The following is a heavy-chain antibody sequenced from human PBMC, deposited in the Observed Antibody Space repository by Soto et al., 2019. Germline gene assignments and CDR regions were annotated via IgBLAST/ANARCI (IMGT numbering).Heavy chain of an antibody. CDR3: ASDRSSGWEQGYGMHV. Sequence: SECLSLTCTVYGGSISTYYRCWIWPPPGKGLEWIGYICYSGSTSYNPCHKSRVTISVDTSKNQFSLKLRSVTAADTAVYYCASDRSSGWEQGYGMHVWGQGTTVTV. CDR1: GGSISTYY. CDR2: ICYSGST. D-gene: IGHD6-19*01. V-gene: IGHV4-59*01. J-gene: IGHJ6*02.